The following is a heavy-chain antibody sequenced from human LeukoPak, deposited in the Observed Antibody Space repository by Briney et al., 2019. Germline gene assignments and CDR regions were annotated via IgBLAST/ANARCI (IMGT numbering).Heavy chain of an antibody. J-gene: IGHJ4*02. CDR2: IWDDGSNE. CDR1: GFTFSRYG. Sequence: SGGSLRLSCAVSGFTFSRYGMHWVRQAPGKGLEWVAVIWDDGSNEFYADSVKGRFTISRDNSKNTLYLQMNSLRAEDTAVYYCARDLTKLIEYWGQGTLVTVSS. V-gene: IGHV3-33*01. CDR3: ARDLTKLIEY. D-gene: IGHD4/OR15-4a*01.